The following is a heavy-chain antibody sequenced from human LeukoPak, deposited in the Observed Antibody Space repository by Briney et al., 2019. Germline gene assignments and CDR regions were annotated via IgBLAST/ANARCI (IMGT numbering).Heavy chain of an antibody. V-gene: IGHV4-31*03. CDR3: ARWVVIPQGAFDI. Sequence: SETLSLTCTVSGGSISSGGYYWSWIRQHPGKGLEWIGHIYYSGSTYYNPSLKSRVTISVDTSRNQFSLRLSSVTAADTAMYYCARWVVIPQGAFDIWGQGTMVTVSS. D-gene: IGHD4-23*01. CDR2: IYYSGST. J-gene: IGHJ3*02. CDR1: GGSISSGGYY.